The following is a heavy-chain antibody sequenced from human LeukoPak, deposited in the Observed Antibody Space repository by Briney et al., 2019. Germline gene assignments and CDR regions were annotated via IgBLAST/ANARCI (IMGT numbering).Heavy chain of an antibody. CDR1: GGSSSGYY. V-gene: IGHV4-34*01. D-gene: IGHD3-10*01. J-gene: IGHJ4*02. CDR3: ARGGLWVVRPVDY. CDR2: VNHSGST. Sequence: SETLSLTCAVYGGSSSGYYWSWIRQPPGKGLEWIGEVNHSGSTNYNPSLKSRVTISVDTSKNQFSLKLSSVTAADTAVYYCARGGLWVVRPVDYWGQGTLVTVSS.